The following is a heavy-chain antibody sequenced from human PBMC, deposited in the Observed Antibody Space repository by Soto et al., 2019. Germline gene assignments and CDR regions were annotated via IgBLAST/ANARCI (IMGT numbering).Heavy chain of an antibody. J-gene: IGHJ6*02. CDR3: ARDSRGSIFGVVMIYYCYGMDV. V-gene: IGHV1-46*01. Sequence: WASVKVSCKASGYTFTSYYMHWVRQAPGQGLEWMGIINPSGGSTSYAQKFQGRVTMTRDTSTGTVYMELSSLRSEDTAVYYCARDSRGSIFGVVMIYYCYGMDVWGQGTTVTAP. CDR1: GYTFTSYY. CDR2: INPSGGST. D-gene: IGHD3-3*01.